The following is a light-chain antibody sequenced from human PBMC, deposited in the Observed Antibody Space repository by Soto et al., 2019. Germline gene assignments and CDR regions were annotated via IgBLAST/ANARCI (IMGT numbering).Light chain of an antibody. Sequence: EIVLTQSPGTLSLSPGERATLSCRASQSVSSSYLAWYQQKLGQAPSLLMYGASSRATGIPDRFSGSGSGTDFTLTISRLEPEDFAVYSCQPYGSFPPRWTFGQGTRVEIK. J-gene: IGKJ1*01. CDR1: QSVSSSY. V-gene: IGKV3-20*01. CDR3: QPYGSFPPRWT. CDR2: GAS.